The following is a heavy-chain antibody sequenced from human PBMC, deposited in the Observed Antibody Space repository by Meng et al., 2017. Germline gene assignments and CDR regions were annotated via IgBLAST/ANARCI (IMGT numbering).Heavy chain of an antibody. CDR3: ARDMGSLLWFGELRGPLDGMDV. Sequence: ETLSLTCAVSGYSISSGYYWGWIRQPPGKGLEWVSSISSSSSYIYYADSVKGRFTISRDNAKNSLYLQMNSLRAEDTAVYYCARDMGSLLWFGELRGPLDGMDVWGQGTTVTVSS. J-gene: IGHJ6*02. V-gene: IGHV3-21*01. D-gene: IGHD3-10*01. CDR2: ISSSSSYI. CDR1: GYSISSGYY.